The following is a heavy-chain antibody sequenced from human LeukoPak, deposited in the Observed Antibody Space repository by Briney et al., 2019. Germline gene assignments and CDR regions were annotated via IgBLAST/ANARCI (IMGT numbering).Heavy chain of an antibody. CDR2: ISVSGNT. CDR3: AKAAVTTCSGAYCYPFDY. V-gene: IGHV3-23*01. CDR1: GFTLSSYA. Sequence: GGSLRLSCAASGFTLSSYAMSWVRQAPGKGLEWVSAISVSGNTYHADSVKGRFTISRDSSKNTLYLQMNRLRAEDAAVYYCAKAAVTTCSGAYCYPFDYWGQGTLVTVSS. D-gene: IGHD2-21*01. J-gene: IGHJ4*02.